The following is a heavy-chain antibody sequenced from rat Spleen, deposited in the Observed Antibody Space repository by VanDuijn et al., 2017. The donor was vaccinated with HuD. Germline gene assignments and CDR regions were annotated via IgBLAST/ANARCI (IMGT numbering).Heavy chain of an antibody. Sequence: EVQLVESGGGLVQPGRSLKISCIASGFTFNYYWMTWIRQAPGKGLEWVATITGAGETTYYPDSVMGRFTVSRDNAKNTLYLQMNRLRSEDTATYYCARENWVLDYWGQGVMVTVSS. V-gene: IGHV5-31*01. D-gene: IGHD5-1*01. CDR3: ARENWVLDY. J-gene: IGHJ2*01. CDR1: GFTFNYYW. CDR2: ITGAGETT.